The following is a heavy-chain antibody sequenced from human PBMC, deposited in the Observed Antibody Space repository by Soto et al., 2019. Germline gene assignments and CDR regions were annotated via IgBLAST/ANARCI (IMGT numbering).Heavy chain of an antibody. V-gene: IGHV1-46*03. CDR3: ARDLGVRGVTNWFDP. D-gene: IGHD3-10*01. Sequence: QVQLVQSGAEVKKPGASVKVSCKASGYTFTSYYMHWVRQAPGQGLEWMGIINPSGGSTSYGQKFQVRVTMTSDTSTSTVYMELSSLRSEDTAVYYCARDLGVRGVTNWFDPWGQGTLVTVSS. CDR2: INPSGGST. J-gene: IGHJ5*02. CDR1: GYTFTSYY.